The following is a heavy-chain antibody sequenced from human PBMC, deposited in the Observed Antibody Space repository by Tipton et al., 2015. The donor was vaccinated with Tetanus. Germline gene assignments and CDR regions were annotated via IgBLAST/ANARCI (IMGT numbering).Heavy chain of an antibody. D-gene: IGHD3-10*01. V-gene: IGHV3-33*03. J-gene: IGHJ6*02. CDR1: GFIFSSYG. CDR2: SWYDGTDK. Sequence: CAASGFIFSSYGIHWVRQAPGKGLEWVAVSWYDGTDKYYADSVKGRFTISRDKSNNTVYLQMNSLRPEDTAVYYCAKDNVRGVVTPGYHGMDVWGRGTTVAVS. CDR3: AKDNVRGVVTPGYHGMDV.